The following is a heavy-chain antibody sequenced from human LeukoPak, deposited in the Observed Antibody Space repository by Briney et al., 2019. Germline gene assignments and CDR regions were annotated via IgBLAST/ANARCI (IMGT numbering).Heavy chain of an antibody. J-gene: IGHJ3*02. CDR1: GYSFTSYW. V-gene: IGHV5-51*01. CDR2: IYPGDSNT. CDR3: GRVAGGTADAFDI. D-gene: IGHD6-13*01. Sequence: AESLKISCNGSGYSFTSYWIGWVRQMPGKGLEWMGIIYPGDSNTRYSPSFQGHVIITSDTTISTAYQLRSSRKAAVTAMYYCGRVAGGTADAFDIWGQGTMVTVSP.